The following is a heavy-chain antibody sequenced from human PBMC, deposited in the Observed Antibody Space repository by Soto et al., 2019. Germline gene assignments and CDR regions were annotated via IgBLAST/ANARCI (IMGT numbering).Heavy chain of an antibody. CDR1: GGTFSSYA. D-gene: IGHD5-12*01. V-gene: IGHV1-69*12. CDR3: ARCGLQFNCDH. CDR2: SIPIFGTA. J-gene: IGHJ4*02. Sequence: QVQLVQSGAEVKKPGSSVKVSCKASGGTFSSYAISWWRQAPGQGLEWMGGSIPIFGTANYAQRFQGRVTIPADEYTSTAYMELSSLRSEDTAVYYCARCGLQFNCDHWGQGTLVTVSS.